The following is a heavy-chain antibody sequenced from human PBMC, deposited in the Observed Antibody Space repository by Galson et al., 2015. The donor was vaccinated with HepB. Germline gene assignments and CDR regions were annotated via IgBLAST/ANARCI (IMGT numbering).Heavy chain of an antibody. CDR1: GGSISSNNW. J-gene: IGHJ4*02. Sequence: LTCAVSGGSISSNNWWTWVRQAPGKGLEWVGEIYHRGTANYNPSLRSRVTISVAKSRNQFSLKLSSVTAADTAVYYCARTRVVQLERIRFDYWGQGTLVAVSS. CDR3: ARTRVVQLERIRFDY. D-gene: IGHD1-1*01. CDR2: IYHRGTA. V-gene: IGHV4-4*02.